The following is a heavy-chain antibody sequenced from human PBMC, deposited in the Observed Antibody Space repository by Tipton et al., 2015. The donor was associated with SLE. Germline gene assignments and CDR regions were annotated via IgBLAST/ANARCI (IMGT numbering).Heavy chain of an antibody. V-gene: IGHV3-30*04. Sequence: SLRLSCAASGFTFSSYAMHWVRQAPGKGLEWVAVISYDGSNKYYADSVKGRFTISRDNSKNTLYLQMNSLRAEDTAVYYCARDVGDWLGYFDYWGQGTLVTVSS. CDR3: ARDVGDWLGYFDY. CDR1: GFTFSSYA. D-gene: IGHD2-21*02. J-gene: IGHJ4*02. CDR2: ISYDGSNK.